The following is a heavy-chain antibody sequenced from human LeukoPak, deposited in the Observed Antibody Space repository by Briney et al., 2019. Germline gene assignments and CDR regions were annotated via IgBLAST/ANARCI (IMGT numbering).Heavy chain of an antibody. CDR2: IIPIFGTA. CDR1: GGTFSSYA. V-gene: IGHV1-69*05. CDR3: ARDRGYDSSGYDDY. Sequence: SVKVSCKASGGTFSSYAIIWVRQAPGQGLEWMGRIIPIFGTANYAQKFQGRVTITTDESTSTAYMELSSLRSEDTAVYYCARDRGYDSSGYDDYWGQGTLVTVSS. J-gene: IGHJ4*02. D-gene: IGHD3-22*01.